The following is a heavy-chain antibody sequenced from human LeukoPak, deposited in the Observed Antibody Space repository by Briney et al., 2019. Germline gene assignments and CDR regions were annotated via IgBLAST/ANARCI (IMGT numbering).Heavy chain of an antibody. J-gene: IGHJ3*02. V-gene: IGHV3-30*04. Sequence: GGSLRLSCAASGFTFSSYAMHWVRQAPGKGLEWVAVISYDGSNKYYADSVKGRFTISRDNSKNTPYLQMNSLRAEDTAVYYCASQVVTATNDAFDIWGQGTMVTVSS. CDR1: GFTFSSYA. CDR2: ISYDGSNK. D-gene: IGHD2-21*02. CDR3: ASQVVTATNDAFDI.